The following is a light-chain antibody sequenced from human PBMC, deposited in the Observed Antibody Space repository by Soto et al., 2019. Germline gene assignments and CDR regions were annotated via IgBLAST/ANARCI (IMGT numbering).Light chain of an antibody. V-gene: IGKV1D-12*01. CDR3: QQASSFPLT. Sequence: DLEVPHCPSSVFASVGDRVTLTCRASQGISSWLAWYQQKPGKAPKLLIYAASSLQSGVPSRFSGSASGTYFTLTISSLQPEDFATYYCQQASSFPLTFGQGTRLEIK. CDR2: AAS. CDR1: QGISSW. J-gene: IGKJ5*01.